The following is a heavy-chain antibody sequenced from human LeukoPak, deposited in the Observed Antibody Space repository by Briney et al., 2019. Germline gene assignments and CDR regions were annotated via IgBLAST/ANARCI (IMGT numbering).Heavy chain of an antibody. Sequence: GGSLRLSCAASGFTFSSYAMSWVRQAPGKGLEWVSAISGSGGSTYYADSVKGRFTISRDNSKNTLYLQMNSLRAEDTAVYYCAEQRYFDWSPFGYWGQGTLVTVSS. CDR3: AEQRYFDWSPFGY. V-gene: IGHV3-23*01. CDR1: GFTFSSYA. J-gene: IGHJ4*02. D-gene: IGHD3-9*01. CDR2: ISGSGGST.